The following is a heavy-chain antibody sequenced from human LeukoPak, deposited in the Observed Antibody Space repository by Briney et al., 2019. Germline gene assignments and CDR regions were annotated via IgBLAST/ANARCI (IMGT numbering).Heavy chain of an antibody. J-gene: IGHJ4*02. CDR1: GGSLSSGSYY. Sequence: SETLSLTCTVSGGSLSSGSYYWSWIRQPAGKGLEWIGRIYTSGSTNSNPSLKSRVTISVDTSKNQFSLKLSSVTAADTAVYYWARSGDSSGYYWYYFDYWGQGTLVTVSS. CDR2: IYTSGST. D-gene: IGHD3-22*01. CDR3: ARSGDSSGYYWYYFDY. V-gene: IGHV4-61*02.